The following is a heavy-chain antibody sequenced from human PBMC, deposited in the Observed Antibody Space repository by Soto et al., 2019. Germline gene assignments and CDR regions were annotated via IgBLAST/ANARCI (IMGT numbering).Heavy chain of an antibody. CDR1: GYTFTGYY. CDR3: ARAGTDYGDNWFDP. J-gene: IGHJ5*02. V-gene: IGHV1-2*04. Sequence: QVQLVQSGAEVKKPGASVKVSCKASGYTFTGYYMHWVRQAPGQGLEWMGWINRNSGGTNYAQKFQGWVTMTRDTYISTAYMELSRLRSDDTAVYYCARAGTDYGDNWFDPWGQGTLVTVSS. D-gene: IGHD4-17*01. CDR2: INRNSGGT.